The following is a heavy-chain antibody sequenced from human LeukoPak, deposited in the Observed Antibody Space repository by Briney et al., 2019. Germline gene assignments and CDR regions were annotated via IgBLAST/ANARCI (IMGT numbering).Heavy chain of an antibody. CDR2: IYYSGST. CDR3: ARRNWGSANGAFDI. J-gene: IGHJ3*02. CDR1: GGSISSYY. V-gene: IGHV4-59*01. Sequence: RPSETLSLTCTVSGGSISSYYWSWIRQPPGKGLEWIGYIYYSGSTNYNPSLKSRVTISGDTSKNQFSLKLSSVTAADTAVYYCARRNWGSANGAFDIWGQGTMVTVSS. D-gene: IGHD7-27*01.